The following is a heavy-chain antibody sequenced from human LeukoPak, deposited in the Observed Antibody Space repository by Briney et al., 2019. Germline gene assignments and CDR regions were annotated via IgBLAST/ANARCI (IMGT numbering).Heavy chain of an antibody. V-gene: IGHV4-39*07. CDR3: AREPESLTYSSSWEHGFDP. J-gene: IGHJ5*02. CDR2: IYYSGST. CDR1: GGSIGSSNYY. Sequence: PSETLSLTCTVSGGSIGSSNYYWGWIRQPPGKGLEWIGSIYYSGSTYYNPSLKSRVTISVDTSKDQFSLKLSSVTAADTAVYYCAREPESLTYSSSWEHGFDPWGQGTLVTVSS. D-gene: IGHD6-13*01.